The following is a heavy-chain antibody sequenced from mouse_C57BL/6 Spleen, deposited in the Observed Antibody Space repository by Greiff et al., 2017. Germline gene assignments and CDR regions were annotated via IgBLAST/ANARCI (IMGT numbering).Heavy chain of an antibody. D-gene: IGHD2-4*01. J-gene: IGHJ3*01. V-gene: IGHV5-17*01. Sequence: EVMLVESGGGLVKPGGSLKLSCAASGFTFSDYGMHWVRQAPEKGLEWVAYISSGSSTIYYADTVKGRFTISRDNAKNTLFLQMTSLRSEDTAMDDCARPEYEYEGFAYWGQGTLVTVSA. CDR2: ISSGSSTI. CDR1: GFTFSDYG. CDR3: ARPEYEYEGFAY.